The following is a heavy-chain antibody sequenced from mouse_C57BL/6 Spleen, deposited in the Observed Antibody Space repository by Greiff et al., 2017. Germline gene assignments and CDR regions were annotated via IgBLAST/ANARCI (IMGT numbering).Heavy chain of an antibody. CDR1: GYTFTSYW. CDR2: IDPNSGGT. Sequence: QVQLQQPGAELVKPGASVTLSCKASGYTFTSYWMHWVKQRPGRGLEWIGRIDPNSGGTKYNEKFKSKATLTVDKPSSTAYMQLSSLTSEDSAVYYCARDYYGSSPAWFAYWGQGTLVTVSA. V-gene: IGHV1-72*01. CDR3: ARDYYGSSPAWFAY. J-gene: IGHJ3*01. D-gene: IGHD1-1*01.